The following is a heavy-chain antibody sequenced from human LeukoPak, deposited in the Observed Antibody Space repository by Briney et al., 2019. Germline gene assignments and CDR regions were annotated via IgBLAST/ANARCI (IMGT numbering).Heavy chain of an antibody. CDR2: ISSNGGST. V-gene: IGHV3-64*01. CDR1: GFTFSSYA. D-gene: IGHD3-10*01. J-gene: IGHJ5*02. Sequence: PGGSLRLSCAASGFTFSSYAMHWVRQAPGKGLEYVSAISSNGGSTYYANSVKGRFTISRDNSKNTLYLQMGSLGAEDMAVYYCARGLYYYGSGSYYSNWFDPWGQGTLVTVSS. CDR3: ARGLYYYGSGSYYSNWFDP.